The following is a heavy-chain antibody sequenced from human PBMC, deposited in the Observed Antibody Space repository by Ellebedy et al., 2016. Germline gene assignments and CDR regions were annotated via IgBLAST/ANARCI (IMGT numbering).Heavy chain of an antibody. V-gene: IGHV1-2*02. CDR2: INPNSGGT. D-gene: IGHD2-21*01. CDR3: ARGSDAIPFDY. J-gene: IGHJ4*02. CDR1: GYTFTGYY. Sequence: ASVKVSCXASGYTFTGYYMHWVRQAPGQGLEWMGWINPNSGGTNYAQKFQGRVTMTRDTSISTAYVDLTRLRSDDTAVYYCARGSDAIPFDYWGQGTLVTVSS.